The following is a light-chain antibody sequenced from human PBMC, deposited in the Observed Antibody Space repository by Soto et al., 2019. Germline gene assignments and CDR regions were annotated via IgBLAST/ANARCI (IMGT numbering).Light chain of an antibody. CDR3: VWYVGGGSYV. CDR2: STN. J-gene: IGLJ1*01. Sequence: QTVVTQEPSFSVSPGGTVTLTCGLSSGSVSTSYYPSWYQQTPGQAPRTLIYSTNTRSSGVPDRFSGSILGNKAALTITGEQADEDAYYCGVWYVGGGSYVFGTGTQLTVL. CDR1: SGSVSTSYY. V-gene: IGLV8-61*01.